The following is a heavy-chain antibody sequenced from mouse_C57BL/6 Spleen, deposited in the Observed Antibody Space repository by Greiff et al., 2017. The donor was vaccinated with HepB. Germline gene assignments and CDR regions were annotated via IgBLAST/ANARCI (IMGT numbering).Heavy chain of an antibody. Sequence: VKVVESGPGLVQPSQSLSITCTVSGFSLTSYGVHWVRQSPGKGLEWLGVIWSGGSTDYNAAFISRLSISKDNSKSQVFFKMNSLQADDTAIYYCARKTIYYDYDAAMDYWGQGTSVTVAS. V-gene: IGHV2-2*01. CDR1: GFSLTSYG. D-gene: IGHD2-4*01. J-gene: IGHJ4*01. CDR2: IWSGGST. CDR3: ARKTIYYDYDAAMDY.